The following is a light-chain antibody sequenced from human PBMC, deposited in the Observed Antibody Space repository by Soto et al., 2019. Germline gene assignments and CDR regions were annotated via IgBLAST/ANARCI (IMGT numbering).Light chain of an antibody. CDR2: SAS. V-gene: IGKV3-15*01. J-gene: IGKJ1*01. CDR3: QQYKDWPTT. CDR1: QTLDSM. Sequence: IVLTQSPATLSVSPGARAPLSWWASQTLDSMVAWYQQKSGQAPRLLIYSASARATGVPARFSGYGSGTDFTLTISSLQSEDLGVYYCQQYKDWPTTFGQGTKVDIK.